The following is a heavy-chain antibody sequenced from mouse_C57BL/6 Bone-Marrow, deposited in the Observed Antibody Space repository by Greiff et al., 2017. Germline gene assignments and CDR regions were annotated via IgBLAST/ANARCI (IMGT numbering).Heavy chain of an antibody. CDR3: VRDYYGSSPWWYFDV. Sequence: EAGGGLVQPKGSLKLSCAASGFSFNTYAMNWVRQAPGKGLEWVARIRSKSNNYATYYADSVKDRFTISRDDSESMLYLQMNNLKTEDTAMYYCVRDYYGSSPWWYFDVWGTGTTVTVSS. CDR2: IRSKSNNYAT. CDR1: GFSFNTYA. J-gene: IGHJ1*03. V-gene: IGHV10-1*01. D-gene: IGHD1-1*01.